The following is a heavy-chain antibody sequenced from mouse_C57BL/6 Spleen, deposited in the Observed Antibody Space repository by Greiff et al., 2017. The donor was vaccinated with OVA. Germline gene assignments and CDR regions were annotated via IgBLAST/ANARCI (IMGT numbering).Heavy chain of an antibody. V-gene: IGHV1-39*01. J-gene: IGHJ3*01. CDR2: INPNYGTP. D-gene: IGHD2-14*01. CDR3: ARRCYEGTHFAD. Sequence: EVQLQQSGPELVKPGASVKISCKASGYSFTDYNMHWVKQSHGKSLEWIGVINPNYGTPSYNQKFKGKATLTVEQSTSTADMQLNRRTSEDAAVYYCARRCYEGTHFADWGKGTLVTVSA. CDR1: GYSFTDYN.